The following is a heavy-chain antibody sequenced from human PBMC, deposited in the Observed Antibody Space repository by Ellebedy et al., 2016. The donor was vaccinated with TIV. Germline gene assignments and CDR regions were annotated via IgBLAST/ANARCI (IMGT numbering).Heavy chain of an antibody. Sequence: GGSLRLSXAASGFSFSNDAMSWVRQAPGKGLEWVSAITGGVASTYYADSVKGRFTISRDNSRTTLYLRMNSLRAEDTAVYYCARGGLNYFDYWGQGILVTVSS. J-gene: IGHJ4*02. CDR2: ITGGVAST. CDR3: ARGGLNYFDY. D-gene: IGHD5-12*01. CDR1: GFSFSNDA. V-gene: IGHV3-23*01.